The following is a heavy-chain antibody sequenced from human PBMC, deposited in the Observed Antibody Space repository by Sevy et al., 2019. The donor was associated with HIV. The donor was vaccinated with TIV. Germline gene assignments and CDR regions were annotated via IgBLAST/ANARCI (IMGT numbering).Heavy chain of an antibody. CDR1: GFTLSSYW. J-gene: IGHJ5*02. CDR2: IKQDGSEK. V-gene: IGHV3-7*01. D-gene: IGHD6-13*01. CDR3: ARAIAATGSS. Sequence: GGSLRLSCAASGFTLSSYWMSWVRRAPGKGLEWVANIKQDGSEKYYVDSVKGRFTISRDNAKNSLYLQMNSLRAEDTAVYYCARAIAATGSSWGQGTLVTVSS.